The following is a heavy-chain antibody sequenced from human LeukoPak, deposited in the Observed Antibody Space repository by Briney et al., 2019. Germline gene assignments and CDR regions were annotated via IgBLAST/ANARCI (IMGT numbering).Heavy chain of an antibody. CDR3: AKGSSYSGSLVDY. CDR2: ISYDGSNK. V-gene: IGHV3-30-3*01. Sequence: GGSLRLSCAASGFTFSSYAMHWVRQAPGKGLEWVAVISYDGSNKYYANSVKGRFTISRDNSKNTLSLQMNSLRAEDTAVYYCAKGSSYSGSLVDYWGQGTLVTVSS. J-gene: IGHJ4*02. CDR1: GFTFSSYA. D-gene: IGHD1-26*01.